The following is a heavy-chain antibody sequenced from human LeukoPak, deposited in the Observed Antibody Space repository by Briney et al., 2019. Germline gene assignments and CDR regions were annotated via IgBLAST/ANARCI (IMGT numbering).Heavy chain of an antibody. CDR2: IYHSGST. J-gene: IGHJ4*02. Sequence: SETLSLTCAVSGGSISSGGYSWSWIRQPPGKGLEWIGYIYHSGSTYYNPSLKSRVTISVDRSKNQFSLKLSSVTAADTAVYYCARVTGSGFIDYWGQGTLVTVSS. CDR3: ARVTGSGFIDY. D-gene: IGHD6-19*01. CDR1: GGSISSGGYS. V-gene: IGHV4-30-2*01.